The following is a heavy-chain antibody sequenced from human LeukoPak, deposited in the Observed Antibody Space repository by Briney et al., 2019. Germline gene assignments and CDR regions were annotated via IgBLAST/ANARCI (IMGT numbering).Heavy chain of an antibody. J-gene: IGHJ5*01. CDR1: GFTLSSYA. CDR2: VWYGGSKK. Sequence: GGSLRLSCAASGFTLSSYAMSWVRQAPGKGLEWVAVVWYGGSKKYYADSVNGRFTISRDDSKNTLYLQMDDLGADDTAIYYCAAVYSFGWFDYWGQGTPVTVSS. D-gene: IGHD1-26*01. CDR3: AAVYSFGWFDY. V-gene: IGHV3-33*08.